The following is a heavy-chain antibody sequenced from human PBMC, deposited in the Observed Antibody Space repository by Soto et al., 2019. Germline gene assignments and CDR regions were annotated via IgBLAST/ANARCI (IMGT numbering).Heavy chain of an antibody. CDR1: GGSFSGYY. CDR3: ARQSYRFLEWFHESRGMDV. D-gene: IGHD3-3*01. V-gene: IGHV4-34*01. CDR2: INHSGST. Sequence: SETLSLTCAVYGGSFSGYYWSWIRQPPGKGLEWIGEINHSGSTNYNPSLKSRVTISVDTSKNQFSLKLSSVTAADTAVYYCARQSYRFLEWFHESRGMDVWGQGATVTVSS. J-gene: IGHJ6*02.